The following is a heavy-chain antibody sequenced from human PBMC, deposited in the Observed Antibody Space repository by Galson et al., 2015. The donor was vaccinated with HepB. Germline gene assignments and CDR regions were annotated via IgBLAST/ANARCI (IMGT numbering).Heavy chain of an antibody. D-gene: IGHD1-26*01. Sequence: SLRLSCAASGFTFNTYTMQWVRQAPGKGLEWVAAISSAGTTQYHADSVKGRFTFSRDNSNNMLYLEMSSLRAEDTAVYYCARDAMGRGSRSYLAFDDWGQGTLVTVSS. CDR3: ARDAMGRGSRSYLAFDD. CDR2: ISSAGTTQ. V-gene: IGHV3-30-3*01. CDR1: GFTFNTYT. J-gene: IGHJ4*02.